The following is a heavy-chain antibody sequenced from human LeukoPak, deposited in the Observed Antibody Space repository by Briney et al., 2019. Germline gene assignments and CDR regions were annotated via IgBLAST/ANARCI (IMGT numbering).Heavy chain of an antibody. Sequence: GEAPKISCQGSGCLFKTYWIGWVRQLPGKGLEWMGIIYPGDSDTRYSPSFQGQVTISADKSISTAYLQWTSLKASDTAMYYCARRHDSSGYTDYWGQGTLVSVSS. V-gene: IGHV5-51*01. CDR2: IYPGDSDT. D-gene: IGHD3-22*01. J-gene: IGHJ4*02. CDR1: GCLFKTYW. CDR3: ARRHDSSGYTDY.